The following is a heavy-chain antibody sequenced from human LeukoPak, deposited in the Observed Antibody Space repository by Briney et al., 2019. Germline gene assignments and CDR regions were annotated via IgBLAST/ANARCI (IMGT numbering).Heavy chain of an antibody. V-gene: IGHV3-64*01. Sequence: GGSLRLSCAASGFTFSSYAMHWVRQAPGKGPEYVSAISSNGGSTHYANSVKGRFTISRDNSKNTLYLQMGSLRAEDMAVYYCARDGDYGDYGDYWGQGTLVTVSS. CDR3: ARDGDYGDYGDY. CDR2: ISSNGGST. CDR1: GFTFSSYA. J-gene: IGHJ4*02. D-gene: IGHD4-17*01.